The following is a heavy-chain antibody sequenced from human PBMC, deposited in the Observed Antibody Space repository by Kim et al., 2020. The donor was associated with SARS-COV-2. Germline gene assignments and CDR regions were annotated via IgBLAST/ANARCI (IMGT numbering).Heavy chain of an antibody. Sequence: GGSLRLSCAASGFTFSSYWMSWVRQAPGKGLEWVANIKEDGSEKYYVDSVKGRFTISRDNAKNSLYLQMNSLRAEDTAVYYCARDTYSYGSGSYRLFDYWGQGTLVTVSS. CDR3: ARDTYSYGSGSYRLFDY. D-gene: IGHD3-10*01. CDR1: GFTFSSYW. CDR2: IKEDGSEK. J-gene: IGHJ4*02. V-gene: IGHV3-7*03.